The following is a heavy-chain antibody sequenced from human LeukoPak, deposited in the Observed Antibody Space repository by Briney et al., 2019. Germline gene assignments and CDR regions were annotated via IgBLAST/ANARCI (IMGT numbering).Heavy chain of an antibody. CDR1: GFTFSSYA. V-gene: IGHV3-23*01. CDR3: ARGSGLILYYFDY. Sequence: TGGSLRLSCAASGFTFSSYAMSWVRQAPGKGLECISGFSGSGGSTYYADSVKGRFTISRDNAKNTLYLQMNSLRAEDTAVYYCARGSGLILYYFDYWGQGTLVTVSS. J-gene: IGHJ4*02. D-gene: IGHD2-15*01. CDR2: FSGSGGST.